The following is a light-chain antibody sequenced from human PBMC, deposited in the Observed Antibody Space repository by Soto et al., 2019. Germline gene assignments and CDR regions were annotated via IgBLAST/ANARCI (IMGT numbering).Light chain of an antibody. CDR2: GAS. CDR1: QSVSSH. V-gene: IGKV3-15*01. CDR3: QQYNKWPA. J-gene: IGKJ1*01. Sequence: LTQSPVTFSLSPVEIATLSCRASQSVSSHLAWYQQKPGQAPRLLMSGASTRATGIPVRFSGSGFGTEFTLTISSLQSEDFAVYYCQQYNKWPAFGQGTKVDIK.